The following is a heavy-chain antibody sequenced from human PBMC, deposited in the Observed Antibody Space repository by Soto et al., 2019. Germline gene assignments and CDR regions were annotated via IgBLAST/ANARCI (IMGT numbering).Heavy chain of an antibody. D-gene: IGHD6-13*01. CDR2: INPRGLTK. CDR1: GYSFDAYI. CDR3: ATWYGNHYFGLDV. V-gene: IGHV3-48*01. Sequence: VHLVESGGALVQPGGSLRLSCAASGYSFDAYIMNWVRQAPGKGLEWVSSINPRGLTKFYADSVMGRFTISRDDDSRSLFRQMNNLRAEDTAVYYCATWYGNHYFGLDVWCRGTTVTVSS. J-gene: IGHJ6*02.